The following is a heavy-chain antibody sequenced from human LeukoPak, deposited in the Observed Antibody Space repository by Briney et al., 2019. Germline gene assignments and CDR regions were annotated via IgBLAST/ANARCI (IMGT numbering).Heavy chain of an antibody. Sequence: GGSLRLSCAASGFTFSSYGMHWVRQAPGKGLEWVAVISYDGSNKYYADSVKGRFTISRDNSKNTLYLQMNSLRAEDTAVYYCAKDRRSLNYYDGSGYYRPGGYYFDYWGQGTLVTVSS. CDR1: GFTFSSYG. CDR2: ISYDGSNK. D-gene: IGHD3-22*01. V-gene: IGHV3-30*18. CDR3: AKDRRSLNYYDGSGYYRPGGYYFDY. J-gene: IGHJ4*02.